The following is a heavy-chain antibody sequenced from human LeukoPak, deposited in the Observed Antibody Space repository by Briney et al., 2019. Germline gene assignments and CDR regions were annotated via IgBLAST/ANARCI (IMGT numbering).Heavy chain of an antibody. Sequence: SETLSLTCTVSGGSISSGGYYWSWIRQHPGKGLEWIGYIYYSGTTYYNPSLKSRVTISVDTSKDQFSLKLSSVTAVDTAVYYCARYYGSGRYFDYWGQGTLVTVSS. J-gene: IGHJ4*02. CDR2: IYYSGTT. V-gene: IGHV4-31*03. CDR1: GGSISSGGYY. CDR3: ARYYGSGRYFDY. D-gene: IGHD3-10*01.